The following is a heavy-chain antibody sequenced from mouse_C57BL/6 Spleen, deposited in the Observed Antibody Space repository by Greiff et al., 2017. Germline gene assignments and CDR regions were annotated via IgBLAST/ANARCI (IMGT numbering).Heavy chain of an antibody. D-gene: IGHD1-1*01. CDR1: GYTFTSYG. CDR2: IYPRSGNT. Sequence: VQLQQSGAELARPGASVKLSCKASGYTFTSYGISWVKQRPGQGLEWIGEIYPRSGNTYYNEKFKGKATLTADKSSSTAYMGLRSLTSEDSAVYVCARWNYYGSSDEDYWGQGTTLTVSS. J-gene: IGHJ2*01. V-gene: IGHV1-81*01. CDR3: ARWNYYGSSDEDY.